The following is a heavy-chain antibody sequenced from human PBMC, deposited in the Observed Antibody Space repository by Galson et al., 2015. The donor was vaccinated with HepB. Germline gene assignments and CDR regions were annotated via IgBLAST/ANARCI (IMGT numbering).Heavy chain of an antibody. V-gene: IGHV6-1*01. Sequence: CAISGDSVSSNSAAWNWIRQSPSRGLEWLGRTYYRSKWYNDYAVSVKSRITINPDTSKNQFSLQLNSVTPEDTAVYYCARAYPPLLWFGELSDGMDVWGQGTTVTVSS. CDR1: GDSVSSNSAA. CDR2: TYYRSKWYN. CDR3: ARAYPPLLWFGELSDGMDV. J-gene: IGHJ6*02. D-gene: IGHD3-10*01.